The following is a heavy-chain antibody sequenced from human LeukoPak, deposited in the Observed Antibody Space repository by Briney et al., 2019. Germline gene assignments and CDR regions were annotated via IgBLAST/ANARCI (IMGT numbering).Heavy chain of an antibody. D-gene: IGHD1-26*01. CDR3: ARDYMAGATFQVQGPVDY. V-gene: IGHV3-7*01. CDR2: IKQDGSEK. Sequence: PGGSLRLSCAASGFTFSSYWMGWVRQAPGKGLEWVANIKQDGSEKYYVDSVKGRFTISRDNAKSSLYLQMNSLRAEDTAVYYCARDYMAGATFQVQGPVDYWGQGTLVTVSS. CDR1: GFTFSSYW. J-gene: IGHJ4*02.